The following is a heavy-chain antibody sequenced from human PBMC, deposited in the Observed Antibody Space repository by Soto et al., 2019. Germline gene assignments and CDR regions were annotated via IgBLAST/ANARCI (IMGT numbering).Heavy chain of an antibody. CDR2: IRGGGNT. V-gene: IGHV3-66*01. J-gene: IGHJ6*02. Sequence: GGSLRLSCAASGFTVSTDWMYWVRQAPGKGLEWVSVIRGGGNTFYADSVEGRFTISRDNSKNTVYLQMNGLRVEDTAMYYCVRENYYYGMDVWGQGNTVTVSS. CDR1: GFTVSTDW. CDR3: VRENYYYGMDV.